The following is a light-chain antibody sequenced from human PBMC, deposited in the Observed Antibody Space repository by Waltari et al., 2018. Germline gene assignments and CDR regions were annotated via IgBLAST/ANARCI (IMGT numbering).Light chain of an antibody. J-gene: IGLJ1*01. CDR1: SSDVDHYNF. CDR2: GVS. Sequence: QSALTQPASVSGSPGQSITIPCTGTSSDVDHYNFFSWYQQHPGKAPKLMIYGVSKRPSGVSDRFSGSKSGNTASLTISGLQAEDEADYYCSSYTNIITYVFGTGTKVTVL. CDR3: SSYTNIITYV. V-gene: IGLV2-14*01.